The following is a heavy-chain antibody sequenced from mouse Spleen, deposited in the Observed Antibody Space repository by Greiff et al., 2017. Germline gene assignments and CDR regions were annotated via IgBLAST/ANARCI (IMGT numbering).Heavy chain of an antibody. Sequence: VHLVESGAELVRPGASVTLSCKASGYTFTDYEMHWVKQTPVHGLEWIGAIDPETGGTAYNQKFKGKAILTADKSSSTAYMELRSLTSEDSAVYYCTRERTTVVDYFDYWGQGTTLTVSS. CDR2: IDPETGGT. J-gene: IGHJ2*01. D-gene: IGHD1-1*01. V-gene: IGHV1-15*01. CDR1: GYTFTDYE. CDR3: TRERTTVVDYFDY.